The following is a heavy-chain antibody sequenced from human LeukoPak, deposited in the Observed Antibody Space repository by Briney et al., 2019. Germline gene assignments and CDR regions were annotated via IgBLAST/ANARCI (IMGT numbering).Heavy chain of an antibody. CDR1: GFTFSSYA. J-gene: IGHJ4*02. Sequence: GGSLRLSCAASGFTFSSYAMSWVRQAPGKGLEWVSAISGSGGSTYYADSVKGRFTISRDKSKNTLYLQMNSLRAEDTGVYYCAKDSGWIQFIDWGQGTLVTVSS. V-gene: IGHV3-23*01. CDR2: ISGSGGST. CDR3: AKDSGWIQFID. D-gene: IGHD5-18*01.